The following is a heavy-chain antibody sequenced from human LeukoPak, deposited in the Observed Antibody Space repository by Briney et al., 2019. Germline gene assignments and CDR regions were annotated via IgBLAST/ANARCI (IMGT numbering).Heavy chain of an antibody. J-gene: IGHJ4*02. CDR3: ANKPSVIIPYFDY. V-gene: IGHV3-23*01. Sequence: GGSLRPSCAASGFTFSSYAMSWVRQAPEKGLEWVSAISGSGGSTYYADSVKGRFTISRDNSKNTLYLQMNSLRAEDTAVYYCANKPSVIIPYFDYWGQGTLVTVSS. CDR2: ISGSGGST. CDR1: GFTFSSYA. D-gene: IGHD3-10*01.